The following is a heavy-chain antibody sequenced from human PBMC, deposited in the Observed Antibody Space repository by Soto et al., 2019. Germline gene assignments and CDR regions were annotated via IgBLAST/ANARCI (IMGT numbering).Heavy chain of an antibody. D-gene: IGHD3-16*01. CDR1: GYTFTSYA. CDR2: INAGNGNT. CDR3: ARWGYVWGSYRPFDY. Sequence: ASVKVSCKASGYTFTSYAMHWVRQAPGQRLEWMGWINAGNGNTKYSQKFQGRVTTTRDTSASTAYMELSSLRSEDTAVYYCARWGYVWGSYRPFDYWGQGTLVTVSS. J-gene: IGHJ4*02. V-gene: IGHV1-3*01.